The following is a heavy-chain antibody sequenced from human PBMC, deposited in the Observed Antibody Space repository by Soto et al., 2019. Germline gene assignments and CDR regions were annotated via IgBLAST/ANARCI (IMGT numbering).Heavy chain of an antibody. Sequence: GASVKVSCKASGYTFTSYDINWVRQATGQGLEWMGWMNPNSGNTGYAQKFQGRVTITSDTSASTAYMELSSLRSEDTAVYYCARAVGGPTSNLDYWGQGTLVTVSS. D-gene: IGHD3-16*01. J-gene: IGHJ4*02. CDR1: GYTFTSYD. CDR2: MNPNSGNT. V-gene: IGHV1-8*01. CDR3: ARAVGGPTSNLDY.